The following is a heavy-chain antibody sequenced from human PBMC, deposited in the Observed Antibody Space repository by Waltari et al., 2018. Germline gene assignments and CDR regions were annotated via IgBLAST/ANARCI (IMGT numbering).Heavy chain of an antibody. CDR2: INHSGST. J-gene: IGHJ4*02. Sequence: QVQLQQWGAGLLKPSETLSLTCAVYGGSFSGYYWSWIRQPPGKGLEWIGEINHSGSTNYNPSLKGRVTISVDTSKNQFSLKLSSVTAADTAVYYCARGGWLPAWLYWGQGTLVTVSS. CDR1: GGSFSGYY. V-gene: IGHV4-34*01. D-gene: IGHD3-22*01. CDR3: ARGGWLPAWLY.